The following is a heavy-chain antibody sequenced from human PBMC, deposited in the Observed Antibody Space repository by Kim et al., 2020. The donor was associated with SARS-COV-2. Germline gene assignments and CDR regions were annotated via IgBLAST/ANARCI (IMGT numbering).Heavy chain of an antibody. J-gene: IGHJ6*02. CDR1: GGTFSSYA. D-gene: IGHD6-13*01. Sequence: SVKVSCKASGGTFSSYAISWVRQAPGQGLEWMGGIIPIFGTANYAQKFQGRVTITADESTSTAYMELSSLRSEDTAVYYCTRWQQLVQENYYYGMDVWGQGTTVTVSS. CDR3: TRWQQLVQENYYYGMDV. CDR2: IIPIFGTA. V-gene: IGHV1-69*13.